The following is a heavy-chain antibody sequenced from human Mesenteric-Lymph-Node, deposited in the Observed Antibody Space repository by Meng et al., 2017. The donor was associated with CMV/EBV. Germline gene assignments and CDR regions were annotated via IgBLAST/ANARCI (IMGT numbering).Heavy chain of an antibody. CDR2: IYTGGSST. CDR3: AKSGIAAAGRFGSFDY. D-gene: IGHD6-13*01. V-gene: IGHV3-23*03. J-gene: IGHJ4*02. Sequence: GGSLRLSCAASGFTFSSYWMHWVRQAPGKGLEWVSVIYTGGSSTYYADSVKGRFTISRDNSKDTLFLQMNSLRAEDTAVYYCAKSGIAAAGRFGSFDYWGQGTLVTVSS. CDR1: GFTFSSYW.